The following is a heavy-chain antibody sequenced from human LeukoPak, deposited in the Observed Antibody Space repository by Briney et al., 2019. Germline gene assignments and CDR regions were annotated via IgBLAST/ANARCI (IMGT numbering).Heavy chain of an antibody. V-gene: IGHV3-66*01. Sequence: PGGSLRLSCAGSGFTFSSYSMNWVRQAPGKGLEWVSIIYSGGSTYYADSVKGRFTISRDNSKNTLYLQMNSLRAEDTAVYYCARAFRVVDFDQWGQGTLVTVSS. CDR1: GFTFSSYS. CDR3: ARAFRVVDFDQ. CDR2: IYSGGST. J-gene: IGHJ4*02. D-gene: IGHD2-21*01.